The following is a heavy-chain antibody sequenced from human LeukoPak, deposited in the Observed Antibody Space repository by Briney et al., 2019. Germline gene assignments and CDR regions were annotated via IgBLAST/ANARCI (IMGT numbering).Heavy chain of an antibody. Sequence: SETLSLTCPVSGGSITSIIYYWGWIRQPPGKGLEWIGSMYYTGSTHYNPSLKSRVTISVDTSKSQFSLKLTSVTAADTAVYYCARHVGGNYWYFDLWGRGILVTVSS. J-gene: IGHJ2*01. CDR3: ARHVGGNYWYFDL. D-gene: IGHD4-23*01. V-gene: IGHV4-39*01. CDR2: MYYTGST. CDR1: GGSITSIIYY.